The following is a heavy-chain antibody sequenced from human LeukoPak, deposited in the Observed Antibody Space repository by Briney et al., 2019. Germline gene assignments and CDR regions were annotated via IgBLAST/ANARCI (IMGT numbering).Heavy chain of an antibody. V-gene: IGHV3-7*03. CDR1: GFTFSTYW. J-gene: IGHJ4*02. CDR2: IKQDGSEK. CDR3: QAEASTVAGTVY. Sequence: PGGSLRLSCAASGFTFSTYWMSWVHQAPGKGLEWVANIKQDGSEKYYVDSVKGRFTISRDNAKNSLYLQMNSLRAEDTAVYYCQAEASTVAGTVYWGQGTLVTVSS. D-gene: IGHD6-19*01.